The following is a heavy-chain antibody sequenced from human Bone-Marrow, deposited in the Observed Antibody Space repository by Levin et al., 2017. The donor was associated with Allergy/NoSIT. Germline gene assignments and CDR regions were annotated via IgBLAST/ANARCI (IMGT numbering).Heavy chain of an antibody. V-gene: IGHV3-23*01. D-gene: IGHD6-13*01. J-gene: IGHJ4*02. Sequence: GVSLKISCAASGFTFSSYAMSWVRQAPGKGLEWVSTIGSGGVPYYADSVKGRLTISRDVSKNTVFLQMDSLRAEDTAVYYCAKAREAGARSFDYWGQGTQVTVSS. CDR1: GFTFSSYA. CDR2: IGSGGVP. CDR3: AKAREAGARSFDY.